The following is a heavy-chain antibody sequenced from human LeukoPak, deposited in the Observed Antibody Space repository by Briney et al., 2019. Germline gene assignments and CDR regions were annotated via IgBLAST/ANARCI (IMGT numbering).Heavy chain of an antibody. CDR3: ARDRAVAGTDY. CDR2: INNDGSST. Sequence: GGSLRLSCAASGFTFSSYRMHWVRQAPGKGLVWVSRINNDGSSTTYADSVKGRFTISRDNAKNSLYLQMNSLRAEDTAVYYCARDRAVAGTDYWGQGTLVTVSS. CDR1: GFTFSSYR. D-gene: IGHD6-19*01. V-gene: IGHV3-74*01. J-gene: IGHJ4*02.